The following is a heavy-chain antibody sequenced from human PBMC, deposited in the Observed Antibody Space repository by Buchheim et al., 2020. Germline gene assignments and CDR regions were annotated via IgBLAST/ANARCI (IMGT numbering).Heavy chain of an antibody. Sequence: EVQLVESGGGLVQPGGSLRLSCAASGFTFSSYWMSWVRQAPGKGLEWVANIKQDGSEKYYLDSVKGRFTISRDNAKNSLYLQMNSLRAEDTAVYYCARGHGSGIYDLGMDVWGQGTT. CDR3: ARGHGSGIYDLGMDV. CDR2: IKQDGSEK. J-gene: IGHJ6*02. CDR1: GFTFSSYW. V-gene: IGHV3-7*03. D-gene: IGHD3-10*01.